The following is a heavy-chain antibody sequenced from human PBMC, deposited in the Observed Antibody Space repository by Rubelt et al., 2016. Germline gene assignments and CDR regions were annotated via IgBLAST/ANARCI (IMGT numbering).Heavy chain of an antibody. Sequence: QVQLVQSGAEVKKPGASVKVSCKASGYTFTSYAMHWVRQAPGQRLEWMGWINAGNGNTKYSQKFQGRVTITRDTSACTAYMELSSLRSEDTAVYYCARLGWDWGAGFDYWGQGTLVTVSS. D-gene: IGHD3-16*01. J-gene: IGHJ4*02. CDR3: ARLGWDWGAGFDY. CDR1: GYTFTSYA. V-gene: IGHV1-3*01. CDR2: INAGNGNT.